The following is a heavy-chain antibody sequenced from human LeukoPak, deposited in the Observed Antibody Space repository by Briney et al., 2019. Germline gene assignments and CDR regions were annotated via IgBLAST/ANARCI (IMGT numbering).Heavy chain of an antibody. Sequence: GASVKVSCKASGGTFSSYAISWVRQAPGQGLEWMGGIIPIFGTANYAQKFQGRVTITTDESTSTAYMELSSLRSEDTAVYYCARCRPYYYYMDVWGKGTTVTVSS. CDR1: GGTFSSYA. CDR3: ARCRPYYYYMDV. J-gene: IGHJ6*03. V-gene: IGHV1-69*05. CDR2: IIPIFGTA.